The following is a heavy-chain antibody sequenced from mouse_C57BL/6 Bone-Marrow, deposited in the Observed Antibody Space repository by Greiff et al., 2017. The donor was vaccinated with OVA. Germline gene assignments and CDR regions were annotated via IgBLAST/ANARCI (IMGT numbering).Heavy chain of an antibody. CDR2: ISNGGGST. D-gene: IGHD1-1*01. CDR3: ARVITTVVAPFAY. CDR1: GFTFSDYY. J-gene: IGHJ3*01. V-gene: IGHV5-12*01. Sequence: EVMLVESGGGLVQPGGSLKLSCAASGFTFSDYYMYWVRQTPEKRLEWVAYISNGGGSTYYPDTVKGRFTISRDNAKNTLYLQMSRLKSEDTAMYYCARVITTVVAPFAYWGQGTLVTVSA.